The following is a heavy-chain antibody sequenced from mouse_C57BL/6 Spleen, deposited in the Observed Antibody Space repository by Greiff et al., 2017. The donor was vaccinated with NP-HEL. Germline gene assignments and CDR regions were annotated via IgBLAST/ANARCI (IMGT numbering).Heavy chain of an antibody. J-gene: IGHJ3*01. CDR1: GYTFTSYW. Sequence: QVQLQQPGAELVMPGASVKLSCKASGYTFTSYWMHWVKQRPGQGLEWIGEIDPSDSYTNYNQKFKGKSTLTVDKSSSTAYMQLSSLTSEDSAVYYCARRNGSPFAYWGQGTLVTVSA. V-gene: IGHV1-69*01. CDR3: ARRNGSPFAY. CDR2: IDPSDSYT.